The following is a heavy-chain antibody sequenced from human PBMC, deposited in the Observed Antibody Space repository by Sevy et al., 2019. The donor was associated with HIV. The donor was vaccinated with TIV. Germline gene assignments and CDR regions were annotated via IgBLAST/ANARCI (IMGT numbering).Heavy chain of an antibody. D-gene: IGHD3-3*01. J-gene: IGHJ4*02. CDR1: GFTFSNAW. Sequence: GGSLRLSCVVSGFTFSNAWMSWVRQAPGKGLEWVGRIKSKTDGGTTDYAAPVKGRFTISRDDSKNTLFLQMNSLKTEDTAVYYCATRSGFWSGSDYWGQGTLVTVSS. CDR2: IKSKTDGGTT. CDR3: ATRSGFWSGSDY. V-gene: IGHV3-15*01.